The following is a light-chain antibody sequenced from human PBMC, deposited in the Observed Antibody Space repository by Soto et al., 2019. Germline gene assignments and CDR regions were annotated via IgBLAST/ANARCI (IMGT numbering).Light chain of an antibody. CDR1: QNINNW. CDR3: QHYNSYFPWM. CDR2: DAA. Sequence: DFHTTPTPSTLSSSLVYRLTITFLASQNINNWLAWYQQKPGEAPKLLIYDAASWESGLPSRFRGGGSGTEFTLTISNLQPDDFATYYCQHYNSYFPWMFGQGTKVDI. V-gene: IGKV1-5*01. J-gene: IGKJ1*01.